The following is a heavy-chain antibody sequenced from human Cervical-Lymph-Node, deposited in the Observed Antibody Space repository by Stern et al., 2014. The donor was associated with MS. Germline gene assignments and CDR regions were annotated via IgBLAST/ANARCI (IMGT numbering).Heavy chain of an antibody. Sequence: QVQLQQSGPGLLKPSGTLSLTCVVSGDSISSDNWWSWVHQPPGKGLEWIGEIFQTGITSYNPSLGSRVTISLDKSKNPLSLKVNSVTAADTAVYYCSRIPFRYYAADVWGHGTTVIVSS. D-gene: IGHD3-10*01. CDR2: IFQTGIT. CDR1: GDSISSDNW. J-gene: IGHJ6*02. V-gene: IGHV4-4*02. CDR3: SRIPFRYYAADV.